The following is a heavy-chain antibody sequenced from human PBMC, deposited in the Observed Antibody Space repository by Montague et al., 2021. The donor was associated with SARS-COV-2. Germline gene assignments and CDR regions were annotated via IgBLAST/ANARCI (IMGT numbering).Heavy chain of an antibody. CDR2: MYYSGST. J-gene: IGHJ4*02. V-gene: IGHV4-39*07. Sequence: SETLSLTCTVSGGSISSSNYYWGWIRQPPGKGLEWIGNMYYSGSTYYNPSLKSRVTISIDTSKNQSSLKLSSVTAADTAVYYCARSLDPSGTYYLPYWGQGTLVTVSS. CDR3: ARSLDPSGTYYLPY. D-gene: IGHD3-10*01. CDR1: GGSISSSNYY.